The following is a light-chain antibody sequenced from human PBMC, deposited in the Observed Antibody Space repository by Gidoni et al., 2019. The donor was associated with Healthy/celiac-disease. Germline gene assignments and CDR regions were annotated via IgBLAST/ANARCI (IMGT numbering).Light chain of an antibody. Sequence: SYVLTQPPSVSVAAGQTARITCGGNKLGSNSVHWYQQKPGQAPVLVVYDDSDRPSGIPGRFSGSNSGNTATLTISRVEAGDEADYYCQVWDSSSDHPHVVFGGGTKLTVL. V-gene: IGLV3-21*02. CDR1: KLGSNS. CDR3: QVWDSSSDHPHVV. CDR2: DDS. J-gene: IGLJ2*01.